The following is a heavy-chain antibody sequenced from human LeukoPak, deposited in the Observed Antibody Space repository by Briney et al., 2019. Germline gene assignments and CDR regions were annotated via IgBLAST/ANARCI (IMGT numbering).Heavy chain of an antibody. CDR1: GFTFSSYS. V-gene: IGHV3-21*01. Sequence: GGSLRLSCAASGFTFSSYSMNWVRQAPGKGLEWVSSISSSSSYIYYADSVKGRFTISRDNAKNSLYLQMNSLRAEDTAVYYCARDMHHDYGDYGFDYWGQGTLVTVSS. CDR3: ARDMHHDYGDYGFDY. CDR2: ISSSSSYI. J-gene: IGHJ4*02. D-gene: IGHD4-17*01.